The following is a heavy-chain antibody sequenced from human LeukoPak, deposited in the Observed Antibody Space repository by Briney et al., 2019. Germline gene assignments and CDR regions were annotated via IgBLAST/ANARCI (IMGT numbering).Heavy chain of an antibody. Sequence: ASVKVSCKASGYTFTDYYVHWVRQAPGQGLQWMGWISPSTGGTNYAQKFQGRVIMTRDTSISTAYLELSRLASDDTALYYCARNYGRSSRYFDYWGQGTLVTVSS. CDR3: ARNYGRSSRYFDY. CDR2: ISPSTGGT. J-gene: IGHJ4*02. CDR1: GYTFTDYY. V-gene: IGHV1-2*02. D-gene: IGHD4-23*01.